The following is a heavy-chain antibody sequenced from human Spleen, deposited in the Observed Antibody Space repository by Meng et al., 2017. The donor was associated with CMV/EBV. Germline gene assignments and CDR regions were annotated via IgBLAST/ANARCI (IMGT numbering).Heavy chain of an antibody. V-gene: IGHV1-8*03. J-gene: IGHJ6*02. CDR1: GYTFTNYD. D-gene: IGHD1-20*01. CDR2: INSNSGHT. CDR3: ARGLKYKWGERYIYGIDV. Sequence: SVKVSCKASGYTFTNYDINWVRQDTGQGLERKGWINSNSGHTGYAQNFQGRGTVTRDTSITTAYMELSSLRSEDTAVYYCARGLKYKWGERYIYGIDVWGQGTTVTVSS.